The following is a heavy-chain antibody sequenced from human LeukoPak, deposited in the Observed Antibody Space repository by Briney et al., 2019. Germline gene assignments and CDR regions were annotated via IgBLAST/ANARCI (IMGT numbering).Heavy chain of an antibody. V-gene: IGHV1-2*02. J-gene: IGHJ4*02. CDR1: GYTFTGYY. CDR2: INPNSGGT. Sequence: ASVKVSCKASGYTFTGYYMHWVRQAPGQGLEWMGWINPNSGGTNYAQKFQGRVTMTRDTSISTAYMELSRLRSDDTAVYYCARVASRMDGSFDYWGQGTLVTVSS. CDR3: ARVASRMDGSFDY. D-gene: IGHD2-2*03.